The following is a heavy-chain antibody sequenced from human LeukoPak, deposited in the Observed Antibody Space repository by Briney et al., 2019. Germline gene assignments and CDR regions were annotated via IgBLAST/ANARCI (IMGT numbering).Heavy chain of an antibody. Sequence: PSDTLSLTCTVSGGSISSSSYYWGWHRQPPGKGLERIASISYSGSPYYNPSLKGRVTISVDTSKNQFSLKLSSVTAADTAVYYCARVVVAGRGGYYYYGMDVWGQGTTVTVSS. J-gene: IGHJ6*02. CDR3: ARVVVAGRGGYYYYGMDV. D-gene: IGHD6-19*01. V-gene: IGHV4-39*01. CDR1: GGSISSSSYY. CDR2: ISYSGSP.